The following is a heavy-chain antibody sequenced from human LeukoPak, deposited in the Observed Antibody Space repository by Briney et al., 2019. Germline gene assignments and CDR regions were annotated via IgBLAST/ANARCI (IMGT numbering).Heavy chain of an antibody. Sequence: GGSLRLSCAASGFTFSSYSMNWVRQAPGKGLEWVSSISSSSSYIYYADSVKGRFTISRDNAKNSLYLQMNSLRSDDTAVYYCARDGPGWIQLWPHAFDVWGQGTMVTVSS. D-gene: IGHD5-18*01. J-gene: IGHJ3*01. CDR3: ARDGPGWIQLWPHAFDV. CDR1: GFTFSSYS. V-gene: IGHV3-21*04. CDR2: ISSSSSYI.